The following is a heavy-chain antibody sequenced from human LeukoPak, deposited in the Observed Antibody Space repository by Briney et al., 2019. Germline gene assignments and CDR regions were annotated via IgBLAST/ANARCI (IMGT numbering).Heavy chain of an antibody. J-gene: IGHJ6*03. D-gene: IGHD5-18*01. CDR1: GFTFSSYS. CDR3: ARVRVTLYYYYMDV. V-gene: IGHV3-48*04. CDR2: ISSSGSTR. Sequence: GSLRLSCAASGFTFSSYSMNWVRQAPGKGLEWISYISSSGSTRYYADSVKGRFTSSRDNAKNSLYLQMNSLRAEDTAVYYCARVRVTLYYYYMDVWGKGTTVTISS.